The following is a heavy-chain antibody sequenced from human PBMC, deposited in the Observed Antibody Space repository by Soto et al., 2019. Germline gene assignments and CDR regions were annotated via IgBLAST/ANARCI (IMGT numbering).Heavy chain of an antibody. CDR3: AILTKPTAVTTAFRGGYGLDV. V-gene: IGHV4-61*01. Sequence: SETLSLTCTVSGGSVSSGNYFWSWIRQPPGKGLEWIGYIHSSGSTNYNPSLKSRVTISADTSRDQFSLRLTSVTAADTAVYYCAILTKPTAVTTAFRGGYGLDVWGQGTTVTVSS. D-gene: IGHD4-17*01. CDR1: GGSVSSGNYF. CDR2: IHSSGST. J-gene: IGHJ6*02.